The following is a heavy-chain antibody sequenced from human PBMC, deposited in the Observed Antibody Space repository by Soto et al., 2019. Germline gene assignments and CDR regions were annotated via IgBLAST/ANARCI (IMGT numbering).Heavy chain of an antibody. J-gene: IGHJ4*02. Sequence: GGSLRLSCAASGFTFTRYSMNWGREAPGKGLEWVSSISSTTNYIYYGDSMKGRFTISRDNAKNSLYLEMNSLRAEDTAVYYCARESEDLTSNFDYWGQGTLVTVSS. CDR3: ARESEDLTSNFDY. V-gene: IGHV3-21*06. CDR2: ISSTTNYI. CDR1: GFTFTRYS.